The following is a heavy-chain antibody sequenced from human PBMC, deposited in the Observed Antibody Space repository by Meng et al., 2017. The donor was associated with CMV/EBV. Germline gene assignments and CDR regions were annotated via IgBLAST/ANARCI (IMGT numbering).Heavy chain of an antibody. V-gene: IGHV4-34*01. J-gene: IGHJ6*02. Sequence: SETLSLTCAVYGGSFSGYYWSWIRQPPGKGLEWIGEINHSGSTNYNPSLKSRVTISVDTSKNQFSLKLSSVTAADTAVYYCARASANIGYCSSTSCYLYYYGMDVWGQGTTVPSP. CDR1: GGSFSGYY. D-gene: IGHD2-2*01. CDR3: ARASANIGYCSSTSCYLYYYGMDV. CDR2: INHSGST.